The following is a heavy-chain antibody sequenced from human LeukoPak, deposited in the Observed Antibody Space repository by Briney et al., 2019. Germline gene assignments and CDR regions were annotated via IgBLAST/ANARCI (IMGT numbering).Heavy chain of an antibody. CDR1: GFTFSTYA. Sequence: GGSLRLSCAASGFTFSTYAMSWVRQAPGKGLDWLSAISGSGGSTYYADSVKGRLTISRDNSKNTLYLQLDSLRAEDTAVYYCAKVSLGTAMTSWGQGTLVTVSS. D-gene: IGHD5-18*01. J-gene: IGHJ5*02. CDR2: ISGSGGST. V-gene: IGHV3-23*01. CDR3: AKVSLGTAMTS.